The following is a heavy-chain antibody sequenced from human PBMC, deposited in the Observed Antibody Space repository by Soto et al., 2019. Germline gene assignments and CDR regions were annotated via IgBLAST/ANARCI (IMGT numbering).Heavy chain of an antibody. CDR2: IDPSGGRT. D-gene: IGHD2-21*02. CDR3: ARLLAPYCGGDCYSGFDC. Sequence: ASVKVSCKASGYTFTTYYMHWVRQAPGQGLEWMGVIDPSGGRTYYAQKFQGRVTMTRDTSTSTVYMELSSLRSEDTAVYYCARLLAPYCGGDCYSGFDCWGQGTQVTVSS. CDR1: GYTFTTYY. J-gene: IGHJ4*02. V-gene: IGHV1-46*01.